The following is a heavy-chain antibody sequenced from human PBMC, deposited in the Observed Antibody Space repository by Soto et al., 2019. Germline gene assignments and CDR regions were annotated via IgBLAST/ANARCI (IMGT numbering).Heavy chain of an antibody. CDR1: GMSASPYC. J-gene: IGHJ6*02. CDR2: IYPCDSGT. V-gene: IGHV5-51*01. CDR3: ARTRSGTLGSYYGGMVG. D-gene: IGHD3-22*01. Sequence: PCQGSGMSASPYCELWVRQMPGRVLEWRGFIYPCDSGTRYSPSFQGQVTISADKSLRTAYLQWTSLKASDRVLYCCARTRSGTLGSYYGGMVGWGQGTTVTDSS.